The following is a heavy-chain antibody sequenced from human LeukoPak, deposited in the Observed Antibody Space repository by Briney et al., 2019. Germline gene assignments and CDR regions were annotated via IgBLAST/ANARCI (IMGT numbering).Heavy chain of an antibody. Sequence: PGGSLRLSCAASGFTFSNYRMNWIRQAPGKGLEWVSSISSGSSYIYYAGSVKGRFTISRDNAKNSLDLQMNSLRAEDTAVYYCVRAGLSSSLPFDISGQRTMVTAYS. CDR1: GFTFSNYR. CDR3: VRAGLSSSLPFDI. J-gene: IGHJ3*02. V-gene: IGHV3-21*01. D-gene: IGHD6-6*01. CDR2: ISSGSSYI.